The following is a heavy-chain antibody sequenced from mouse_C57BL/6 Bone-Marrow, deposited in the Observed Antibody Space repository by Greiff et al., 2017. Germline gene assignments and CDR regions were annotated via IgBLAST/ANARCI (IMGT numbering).Heavy chain of an antibody. CDR1: GYTFTSYW. V-gene: IGHV1-69*01. J-gene: IGHJ2*01. Sequence: QVQLKQSGAELVMPGASVKLSCKASGYTFTSYWMHWVKQRPGQGLEWIGEIDPSDSYTNYNQKFKGKSTLTVDKSSSTAYMQLSSLTSEDSAVYYCAREDDGYYPDYWGQGTTLTVSS. D-gene: IGHD2-3*01. CDR3: AREDDGYYPDY. CDR2: IDPSDSYT.